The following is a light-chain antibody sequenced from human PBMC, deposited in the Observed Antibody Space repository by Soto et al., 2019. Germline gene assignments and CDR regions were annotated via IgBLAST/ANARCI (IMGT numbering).Light chain of an antibody. CDR3: SSYASSSTLV. V-gene: IGLV2-14*01. CDR1: RSDVGGYDY. Sequence: QSALTQPASVSGSPGQSITISCTGTRSDVGGYDYVSWYQQHPGKVPKLMIYDVSSRPSGVSNRFSGSKSGNTASLTISGLQAEYEADYYCSSYASSSTLVFGGGTKLTVL. J-gene: IGLJ2*01. CDR2: DVS.